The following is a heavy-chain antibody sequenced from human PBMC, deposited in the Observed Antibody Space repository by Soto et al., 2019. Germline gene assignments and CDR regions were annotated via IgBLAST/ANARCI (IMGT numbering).Heavy chain of an antibody. CDR2: IYYSGST. V-gene: IGHV4-59*01. D-gene: IGHD1-1*01. Sequence: TSETLSLTCTVSGGSISSYYWSWIRQPPGKGLEWIGYIYYSGSTNYNPSLKSRVTISVDTSKNQFSLKLSSVTAADTAVYYCAGTGTEYFDYWGQGTLVTVSS. CDR3: AGTGTEYFDY. CDR1: GGSISSYY. J-gene: IGHJ4*02.